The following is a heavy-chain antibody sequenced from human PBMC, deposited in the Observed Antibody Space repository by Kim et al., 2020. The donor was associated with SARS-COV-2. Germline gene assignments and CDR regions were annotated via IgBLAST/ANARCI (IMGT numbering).Heavy chain of an antibody. CDR2: ISSSSSYI. V-gene: IGHV3-21*01. D-gene: IGHD6-13*01. CDR3: ARDGYRSSWSRVRNDY. J-gene: IGHJ4*02. CDR1: GFTFSSYS. Sequence: GGSLRLSCAASGFTFSSYSMNWVRQAPGKGLEWVSSISSSSSYIYYADSVKGRFTISRDNAKNSLYLQMNSLRAEDTAVYYCARDGYRSSWSRVRNDYWGQGTLVTVSS.